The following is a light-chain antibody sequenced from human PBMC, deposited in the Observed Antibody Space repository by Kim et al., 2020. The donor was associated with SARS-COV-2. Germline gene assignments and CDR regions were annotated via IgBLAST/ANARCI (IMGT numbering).Light chain of an antibody. J-gene: IGKJ4*01. CDR1: QGISSW. V-gene: IGKV1-12*01. CDR2: AAS. CDR3: QQSNSFPVT. Sequence: SASGGDKVTIPCRASQGISSWLAWYQQKPGKAPQLLIYAASTLQSGVPSRFSGSGSGTDFTLTISSLQPEDFASYYCQQSNSFPVTFGGGTKLEI.